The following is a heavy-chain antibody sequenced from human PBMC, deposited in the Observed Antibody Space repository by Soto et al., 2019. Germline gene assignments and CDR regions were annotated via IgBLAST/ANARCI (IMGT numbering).Heavy chain of an antibody. CDR3: AGGGPPIDY. V-gene: IGHV1-3*05. J-gene: IGHJ4*02. CDR1: GYTFTSYA. D-gene: IGHD3-10*01. CDR2: INAGNGNI. Sequence: QVQLVQSGAEEKKPGASVKVSCKASGYTFTSYAMNWVRQAPGQSLEWMGWINAGNGNIKYSQKFLGRVTITRDTSASTAYMELSSLRSEDTAVDYCAGGGPPIDYWGQGTLVTVSS.